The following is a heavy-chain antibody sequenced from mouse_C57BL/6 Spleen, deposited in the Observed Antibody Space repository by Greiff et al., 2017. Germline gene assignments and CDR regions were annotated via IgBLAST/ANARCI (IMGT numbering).Heavy chain of an antibody. J-gene: IGHJ3*01. CDR2: IDPSDSYI. D-gene: IGHD1-1*01. Sequence: QVQLKQSGAELVMPGASVKLSCKASGYTFTSYWMHWVKQRPGQGLEWIGEIDPSDSYINYNQKFKGKSTLTVDKSSSTAYMQLSSLTSEDSAVYYCAMYYGSSYGAYWGQGTLVTVSA. V-gene: IGHV1-69*01. CDR1: GYTFTSYW. CDR3: AMYYGSSYGAY.